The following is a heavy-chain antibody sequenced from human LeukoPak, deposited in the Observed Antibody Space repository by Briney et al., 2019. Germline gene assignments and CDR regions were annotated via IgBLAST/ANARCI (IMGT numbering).Heavy chain of an antibody. CDR2: IIPIFGIA. CDR1: GGTFSSYA. J-gene: IGHJ6*02. V-gene: IGHV1-69*04. CDR3: ASDRTIAAAGTYYHYGMDV. D-gene: IGHD6-13*01. Sequence: ASVTVSCKASGGTFSSYAISWVRQAPGQGLEWMGRIIPIFGIANYAQKFQGRVTITADKSTSTAYMELSSLRSEDTAVYYCASDRTIAAAGTYYHYGMDVWGQGTTVTVSS.